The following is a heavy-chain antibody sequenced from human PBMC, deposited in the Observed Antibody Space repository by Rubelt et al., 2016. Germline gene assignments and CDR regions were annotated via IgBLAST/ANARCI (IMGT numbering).Heavy chain of an antibody. J-gene: IGHJ4*02. CDR1: GGSISSSSYY. CDR2: IYYSGST. Sequence: QLQLQESGPGLVKPSETLSLTCTVSGGSISSSSYYWGWIRQPPGKGLEWIGSIYYSGSTYYNPSLKCRVTISVDTSKNQFSLKLSSVTAADTAVYYCARLMDYGDYEYYFDYWGQGTLVTVSS. D-gene: IGHD4-17*01. CDR3: ARLMDYGDYEYYFDY. V-gene: IGHV4-39*01.